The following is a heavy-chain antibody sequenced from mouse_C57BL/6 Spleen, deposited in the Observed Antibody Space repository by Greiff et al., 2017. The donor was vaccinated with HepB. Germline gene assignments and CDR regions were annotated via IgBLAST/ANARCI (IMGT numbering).Heavy chain of an antibody. CDR1: GYAFTNYL. V-gene: IGHV1-54*01. CDR2: INPGSGGT. J-gene: IGHJ2*01. CDR3: ARGDYSNYFDY. Sequence: VQLQQSGAELVRPGTSVKVSCKASGYAFTNYLIEWVKQRPGQGLEWIGVINPGSGGTNYNEKFKGKATLTADKSSSTAYMQLSSLTSEDSAVYVCARGDYSNYFDYWGQGTTLTVSA. D-gene: IGHD2-5*01.